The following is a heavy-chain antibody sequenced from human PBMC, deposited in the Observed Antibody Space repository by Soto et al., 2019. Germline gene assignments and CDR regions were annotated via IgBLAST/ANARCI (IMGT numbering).Heavy chain of an antibody. CDR2: INHSGST. V-gene: IGHV4-34*01. J-gene: IGHJ4*02. Sequence: PSETLSLTCAVYGGSFSGYYWSWIRQPPGKGLEWIGEINHSGSTNYNPSLKSRVTISVDTSKNQFSLKLSSVTAADTAVYYCARGREYCSGGSCHKTFFDYWGQGTLVTVSS. CDR1: GGSFSGYY. D-gene: IGHD2-15*01. CDR3: ARGREYCSGGSCHKTFFDY.